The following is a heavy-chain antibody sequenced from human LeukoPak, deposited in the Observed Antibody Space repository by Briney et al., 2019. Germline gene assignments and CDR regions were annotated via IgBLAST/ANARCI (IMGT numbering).Heavy chain of an antibody. J-gene: IGHJ5*02. D-gene: IGHD3-10*01. CDR2: ISYDGSNK. CDR1: GFTFSSYA. CDR3: ARLPGLAVPGVTSQDWFDP. V-gene: IGHV3-30*01. Sequence: GGSLRLSCAASGFTFSSYAMHWVRQAPGKELEWVAVISYDGSNKYYADSVKGRFTISRDNSKNTLYLQMNSLRAEDTAVYYCARLPGLAVPGVTSQDWFDPWGQGTLVTVSS.